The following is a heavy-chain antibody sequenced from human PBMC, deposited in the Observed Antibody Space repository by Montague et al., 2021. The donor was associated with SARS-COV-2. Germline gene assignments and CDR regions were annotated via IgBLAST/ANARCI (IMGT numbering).Heavy chain of an antibody. CDR1: GGSISSGDYY. V-gene: IGHV4-30-4*08. Sequence: TLSLTCTVSGGSISSGDYYWIRLRQAPGMGLVWIGYHHYSGSTYSYPSLRSRLFIYIDKSKNQFYLKASSVTAADTAVYYCAPGRFINDSDLNYPYYYYDLHYWGQGTTVTVSS. D-gene: IGHD4-11*01. CDR2: HHYSGST. J-gene: IGHJ6*02. CDR3: APGRFINDSDLNYPYYYYDLHY.